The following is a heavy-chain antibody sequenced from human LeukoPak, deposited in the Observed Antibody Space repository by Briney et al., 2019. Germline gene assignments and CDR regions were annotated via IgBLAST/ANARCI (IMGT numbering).Heavy chain of an antibody. Sequence: ASVKVSCKASGYTFTGYYMHSVRQAPGQGLEWMGWIKPNSGGTNYAQKFPGRVTMTRDTSISTAYMELSRLRSDDTAVYYCARAPYGSGSSFDYWGQGTLVTVSS. CDR3: ARAPYGSGSSFDY. CDR1: GYTFTGYY. D-gene: IGHD3-10*01. CDR2: IKPNSGGT. J-gene: IGHJ4*02. V-gene: IGHV1-2*02.